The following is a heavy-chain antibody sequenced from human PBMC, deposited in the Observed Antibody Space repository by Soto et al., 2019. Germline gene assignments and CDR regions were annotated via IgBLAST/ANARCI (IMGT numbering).Heavy chain of an antibody. CDR2: IREEGSEI. CDR3: ASPRAVTSGWDR. CDR1: GFALSYW. Sequence: GVSLRRSCTPSGFALSYWMSWVRHDPVKGLEWVPNIREEGSEIQYVSSVKGRFTISRDTAKNSLYLEMNRLRVEDTAVYYCASPRAVTSGWDRWGQGTLVTVSS. D-gene: IGHD4-17*01. J-gene: IGHJ5*02. V-gene: IGHV3-7*01.